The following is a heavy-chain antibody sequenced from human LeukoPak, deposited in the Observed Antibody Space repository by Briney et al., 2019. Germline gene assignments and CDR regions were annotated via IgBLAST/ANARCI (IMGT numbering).Heavy chain of an antibody. D-gene: IGHD3-10*01. V-gene: IGHV1-2*02. CDR2: INPNSGGT. CDR3: ARETYGSGSYYKY. CDR1: GYTFTGYY. J-gene: IGHJ4*02. Sequence: GASVKVPCKASGYTFTGYYVHWVRQAPGQGLEWMGWINPNSGGTNYAQKFQGRVTMTRDTSISTAYMELRRLRSDDTAVYYCARETYGSGSYYKYWGQGTLVTVSS.